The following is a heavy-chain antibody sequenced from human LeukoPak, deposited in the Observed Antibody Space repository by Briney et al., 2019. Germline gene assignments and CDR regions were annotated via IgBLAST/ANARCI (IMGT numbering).Heavy chain of an antibody. V-gene: IGHV4-34*01. D-gene: IGHD2-2*01. CDR2: INHSGST. CDR1: GGSFSGYY. Sequence: SETLSLTCAVYGGSFSGYYWSWIRQPPGKGLEWVGEINHSGSTNYNPSLKSRVTISVDTSKNQFSLKLSSVTAADTAVYYCARGIVVVPAAIFSRGYYYYYMDVWGKGTTVTVCS. CDR3: ARGIVVVPAAIFSRGYYYYYMDV. J-gene: IGHJ6*03.